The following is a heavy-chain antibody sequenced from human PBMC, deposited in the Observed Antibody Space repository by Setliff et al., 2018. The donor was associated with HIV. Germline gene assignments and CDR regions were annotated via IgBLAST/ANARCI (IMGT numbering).Heavy chain of an antibody. Sequence: ASVKVSCKAIGYMILGYKMNWVRQAPGQGLEWIGRISPNNGAAEYAPKFQGRVSMTLDTSISTAYLEIPRLTSGDAAVYFCARPRVFDSFDVWGQGTMVTVSS. D-gene: IGHD6-6*01. CDR3: ARPRVFDSFDV. J-gene: IGHJ3*01. V-gene: IGHV1-2*06. CDR2: ISPNNGAA. CDR1: GYMILGYK.